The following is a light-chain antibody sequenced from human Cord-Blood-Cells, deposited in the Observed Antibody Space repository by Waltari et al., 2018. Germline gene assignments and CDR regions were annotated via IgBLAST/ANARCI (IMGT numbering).Light chain of an antibody. CDR1: QSVGSN. J-gene: IGKJ1*01. CDR2: GAS. V-gene: IGKV3-15*01. Sequence: EIVTTQSAATLSASPGERGPLSCMACQSVGSNLAWYLQKPVQPPRLLIYGASTRATGIPARFSGIASGTEFTLTISSLQSEDFAGYYFQQYNNWPRTFGQGTNVEIK. CDR3: QQYNNWPRT.